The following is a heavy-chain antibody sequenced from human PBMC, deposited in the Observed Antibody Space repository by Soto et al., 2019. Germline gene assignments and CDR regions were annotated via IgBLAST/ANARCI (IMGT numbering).Heavy chain of an antibody. J-gene: IGHJ4*02. D-gene: IGHD3-22*01. V-gene: IGHV1-69*02. CDR1: GGTFSSYT. CDR3: ARAPLPYYYDSSGYSVYFDY. CDR2: IITILGIA. Sequence: ASVKVSCKASGGTFSSYTISWVRQAPGQGLEWMGRIITILGIANYAQKLQGRVTITADKSTSTAYMELSSLRSEDTAVYYCARAPLPYYYDSSGYSVYFDYWGQGTLVTVSS.